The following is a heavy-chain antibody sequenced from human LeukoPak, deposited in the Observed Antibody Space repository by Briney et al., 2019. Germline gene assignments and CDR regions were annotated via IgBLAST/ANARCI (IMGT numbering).Heavy chain of an antibody. CDR1: GGSISSYY. J-gene: IGHJ4*02. Sequence: SQTLSLTCTVSGGSISSYYWSWIRQPPRKGLEWIGYIYYSGSTNYNPSLKSRVTISVDTSNNQVSLRLSSVTAADTAVYYCAKGGTYGGGADYWGQGTLVTVSS. V-gene: IGHV4-59*01. D-gene: IGHD1-26*01. CDR3: AKGGTYGGGADY. CDR2: IYYSGST.